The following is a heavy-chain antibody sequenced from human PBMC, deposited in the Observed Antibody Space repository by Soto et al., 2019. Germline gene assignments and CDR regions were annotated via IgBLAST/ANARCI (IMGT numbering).Heavy chain of an antibody. CDR2: INHRGTA. V-gene: IGHV4-34*01. CDR1: GGSLSDYY. J-gene: IGHJ5*02. D-gene: IGHD6-19*01. Sequence: SETLSLTCAGYGGSLSDYYWNWLRQPPGKGLEWIGEINHRGTASYNPSLKSRVDISVDTALTQFSLKLRSVTAADTAIYYCSKYQWTPGAFPPWGPGTRVTVSP. CDR3: SKYQWTPGAFPP.